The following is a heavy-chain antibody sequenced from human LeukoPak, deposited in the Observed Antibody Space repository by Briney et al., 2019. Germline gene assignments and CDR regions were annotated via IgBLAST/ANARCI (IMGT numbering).Heavy chain of an antibody. D-gene: IGHD3-22*01. Sequence: GGSLRLSCSASGFTFTAYSMNWFRQAPGKGLEWVAVIWDDGGNKYYADSVKGRFTISRDNSKNTLCLQMNSLRAEDTAVYYCARDYRVYYDSSGYYSEGYFDLWGRGTLVTVSS. J-gene: IGHJ2*01. CDR3: ARDYRVYYDSSGYYSEGYFDL. V-gene: IGHV3-33*08. CDR1: GFTFTAYS. CDR2: IWDDGGNK.